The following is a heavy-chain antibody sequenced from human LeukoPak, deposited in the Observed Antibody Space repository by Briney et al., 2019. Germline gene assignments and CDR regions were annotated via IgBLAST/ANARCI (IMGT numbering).Heavy chain of an antibody. CDR2: INPSGGST. Sequence: ASVKVSCKASGYTFTSYYMHWVRQAPGQGLEWMGIINPSGGSTSYAQKFQGRVTMTRDTSISTAYMELSRLRSDDTAVYYCARIPRGIAVAADYWGQGTLVTVSS. CDR1: GYTFTSYY. V-gene: IGHV1-46*01. D-gene: IGHD6-19*01. CDR3: ARIPRGIAVAADY. J-gene: IGHJ4*02.